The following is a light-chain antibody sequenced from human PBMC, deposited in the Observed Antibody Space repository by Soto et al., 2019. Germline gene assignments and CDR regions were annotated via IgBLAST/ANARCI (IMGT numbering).Light chain of an antibody. CDR3: QQFSSYPLT. Sequence: EIVLTQSPGTLSVSPGERATLSCRASQSISSSYLAWYQQRPGQAPRLLIYGASSRATGIPDRFSGSGFGTDFSLTISRLEPEDFAVYYCQQFSSYPLTFGGGTKVDIK. V-gene: IGKV3-20*01. CDR2: GAS. CDR1: QSISSSY. J-gene: IGKJ4*01.